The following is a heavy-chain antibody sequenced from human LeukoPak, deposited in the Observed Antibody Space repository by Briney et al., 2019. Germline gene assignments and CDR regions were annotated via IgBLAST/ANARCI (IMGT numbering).Heavy chain of an antibody. J-gene: IGHJ6*02. CDR3: ARDLIVVVPAATRHYYYGMDV. CDR1: GFTFSSYA. CDR2: ISYDGSNK. Sequence: PGGSLRLSCAASGFTFSSYAMHWVRQAPGKGLEWVAVISYDGSNKYYADSVKGRFTISRDNSKNTLYLQMNSLRAEDTAVYYCARDLIVVVPAATRHYYYGMDVWGQGTTVTVSS. D-gene: IGHD2-2*01. V-gene: IGHV3-30*04.